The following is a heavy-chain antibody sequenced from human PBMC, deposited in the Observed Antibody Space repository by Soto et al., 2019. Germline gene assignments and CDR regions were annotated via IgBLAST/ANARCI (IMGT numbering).Heavy chain of an antibody. CDR1: GDSVSSNSAS. CDR2: TYYRSKWYN. CDR3: ARGSSSWYHLNYYGMDV. D-gene: IGHD6-13*01. Sequence: PSQTLSRTCAISGDSVSSNSASWNWIRQSPSRGLEWLGRTYYRSKWYNDYAVSVKSRITINPDTSKNQFSLQLNSVTPEDTAVYYCARGSSSWYHLNYYGMDVWGQGTTVTVSS. J-gene: IGHJ6*02. V-gene: IGHV6-1*01.